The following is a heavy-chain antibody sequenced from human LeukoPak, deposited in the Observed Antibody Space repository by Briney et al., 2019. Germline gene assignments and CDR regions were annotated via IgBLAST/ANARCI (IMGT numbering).Heavy chain of an antibody. V-gene: IGHV3-23*01. Sequence: GGSLRLSCAASGFTFSSYGMSWVRQAPGKGLEWVSAISGSGGSTYYADSVKGRFTISRDNSKNTLYLQMNSLRAEDTAVYYCAKDQYYYDSSGYYAPDFDYWGQGTLVTVSS. CDR3: AKDQYYYDSSGYYAPDFDY. CDR1: GFTFSSYG. D-gene: IGHD3-22*01. J-gene: IGHJ4*02. CDR2: ISGSGGST.